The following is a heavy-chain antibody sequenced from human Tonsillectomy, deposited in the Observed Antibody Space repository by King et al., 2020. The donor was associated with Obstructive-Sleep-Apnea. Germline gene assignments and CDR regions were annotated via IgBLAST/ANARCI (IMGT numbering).Heavy chain of an antibody. CDR2: IFPIIGRP. Sequence: QLVQSGAEVKKPGSSVKVSCKASGGNFRRTAINWVRQAPGQGLEWLGGIFPIIGRPNYPQKFQGRVTITADESTSTADMELSSLRSEDTAVYYCARVGGFCRSSTCAWDIWGQGTMVTVSS. CDR1: GGNFRRTA. J-gene: IGHJ3*02. CDR3: ARVGGFCRSSTCAWDI. D-gene: IGHD2-2*01. V-gene: IGHV1-69*12.